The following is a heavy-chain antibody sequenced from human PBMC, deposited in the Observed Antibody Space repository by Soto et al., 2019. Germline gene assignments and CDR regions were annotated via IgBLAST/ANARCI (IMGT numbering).Heavy chain of an antibody. V-gene: IGHV1-69*01. J-gene: IGHJ6*02. CDR1: GGTFSSYA. CDR2: FIPMFNRP. Sequence: QVQLVQSGAEVKKPGSSVKVSCKASGGTFSSYAISWVRQAPGQGLEWMGGFIPMFNRPHSARKFQGRVTITADESTSTAYMYLSSLRSEDTAVYYCARGQFHHVSNYYYALDVWGQGTTVTVSS. CDR3: ARGQFHHVSNYYYALDV.